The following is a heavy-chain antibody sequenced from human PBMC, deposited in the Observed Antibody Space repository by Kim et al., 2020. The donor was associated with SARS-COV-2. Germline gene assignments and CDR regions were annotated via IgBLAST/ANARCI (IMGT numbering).Heavy chain of an antibody. D-gene: IGHD3-9*01. CDR3: ALRLGNDILTGYVGAFDI. J-gene: IGHJ3*02. CDR1: GCTFSSYA. V-gene: IGHV1-69*13. CDR2: IIPIFGTA. Sequence: SVKVSCKASGCTFSSYAISWVRQAPGQGLEWMGGIIPIFGTANYAQKFQGRVTITADESTSTAYMELSSLRSEDTAVYYCALRLGNDILTGYVGAFDIWGHKTMVTVSS.